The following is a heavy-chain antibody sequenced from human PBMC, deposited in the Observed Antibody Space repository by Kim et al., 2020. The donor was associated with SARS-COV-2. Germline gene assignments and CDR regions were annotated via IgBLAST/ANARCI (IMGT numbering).Heavy chain of an antibody. CDR1: GFTFSNYW. V-gene: IGHV3-74*01. D-gene: IGHD3-9*01. J-gene: IGHJ4*02. CDR3: ARGHLTVFYTDS. CDR2: IYTDGTRT. Sequence: GGSLRLSCAASGFTFSNYWMHWVRQAPGKGLVWVSRIYTDGTRTNYADSVKGRFTMSRDNAKNTLYLQMDSLRAEDTAVYSCARGHLTVFYTDSWGQGTLVTVSS.